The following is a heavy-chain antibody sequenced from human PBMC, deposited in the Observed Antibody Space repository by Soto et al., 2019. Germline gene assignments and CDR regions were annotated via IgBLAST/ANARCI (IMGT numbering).Heavy chain of an antibody. J-gene: IGHJ4*02. CDR3: TRRASGSSGSYYGGFDY. CDR2: IRSKANSYAT. V-gene: IGHV3-73*01. D-gene: IGHD1-26*01. Sequence: PGGSLRLSCAASGFTFSGSAMHWVRQASGKGLEWVGRIRSKANSYATAYAASVKGRITISRDDSKNTAYLQMNSLKTEDTAVYYCTRRASGSSGSYYGGFDYWGQGT. CDR1: GFTFSGSA.